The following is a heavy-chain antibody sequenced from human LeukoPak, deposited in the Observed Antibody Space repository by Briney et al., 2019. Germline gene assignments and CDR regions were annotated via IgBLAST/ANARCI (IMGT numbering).Heavy chain of an antibody. CDR3: AREIYISGWRKFDS. D-gene: IGHD6-19*01. CDR1: GFTFSSYA. Sequence: GGSLRLSCAASGFTFSSYAMHWVRRAPGKGLESVSGTSNNGGSTYYANSVKGRFTISRDNSKNTLYLQMGSLRAEDTAVYYCAREIYISGWRKFDSWGQGTLVTVSS. CDR2: TSNNGGST. V-gene: IGHV3-64*01. J-gene: IGHJ4*02.